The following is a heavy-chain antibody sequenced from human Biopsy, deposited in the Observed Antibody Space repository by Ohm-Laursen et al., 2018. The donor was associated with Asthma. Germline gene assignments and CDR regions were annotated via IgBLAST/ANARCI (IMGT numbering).Heavy chain of an antibody. D-gene: IGHD6-13*01. V-gene: IGHV1-69*01. CDR1: GDILSSFG. CDR3: ARDFLLQHGSSWYYYYYGMDV. J-gene: IGHJ6*02. Sequence: SSVKVSCKVHGDILSSFGIKWVRKAPGQGLEWMGGVIPIYGTTHTARKFQGRVTITADESTSTAYMELSSLRSEDTAVYYCARDFLLQHGSSWYYYYYGMDVWGQGTTVTVPS. CDR2: VIPIYGTT.